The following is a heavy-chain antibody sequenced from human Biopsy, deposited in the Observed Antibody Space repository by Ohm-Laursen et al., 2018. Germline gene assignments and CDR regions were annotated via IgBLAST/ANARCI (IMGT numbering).Heavy chain of an antibody. J-gene: IGHJ4*02. Sequence: TQTLTLTRAFSGFSLTSRGEGVGWLRQPPGKAPEWLALIYWDDDKFYNPSLESRLTITKDTSKNQVLLIMTNIDPVDTATYFCVHRRMTPSEFDYWGQGTLVTVSS. CDR1: GFSLTSRGEG. CDR3: VHRRMTPSEFDY. CDR2: IYWDDDK. V-gene: IGHV2-5*02.